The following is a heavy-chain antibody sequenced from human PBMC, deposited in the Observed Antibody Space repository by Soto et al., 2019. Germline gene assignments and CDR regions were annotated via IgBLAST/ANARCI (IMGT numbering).Heavy chain of an antibody. CDR3: AREDIVVVPAAHYYYYYGMDV. Sequence: GSLRLSCAASGFTFSSYGMHWVRQAPGKGLEWVAVIWYDGSNKYYADSVKGRFTISRDNSKNTLYLQMNSLRAEDTAVYYCAREDIVVVPAAHYYYYYGMDVWGQGTTVTVSS. J-gene: IGHJ6*02. CDR2: IWYDGSNK. CDR1: GFTFSSYG. D-gene: IGHD2-2*01. V-gene: IGHV3-33*01.